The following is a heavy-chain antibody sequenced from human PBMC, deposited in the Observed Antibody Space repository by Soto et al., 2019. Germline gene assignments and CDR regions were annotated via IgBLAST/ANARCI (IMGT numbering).Heavy chain of an antibody. Sequence: PSETLSLTCTVSGGSISSSSYYWGWIRQPPGKGLEWIGSIYYSGSTYYNPSLKSRVTISVDTSKNQFSLKLSSVTAADTAVYYCARLASPYYYYGMDVWGQGTTVTVSS. D-gene: IGHD6-6*01. J-gene: IGHJ6*02. CDR1: GGSISSSSYY. CDR2: IYYSGST. CDR3: ARLASPYYYYGMDV. V-gene: IGHV4-39*01.